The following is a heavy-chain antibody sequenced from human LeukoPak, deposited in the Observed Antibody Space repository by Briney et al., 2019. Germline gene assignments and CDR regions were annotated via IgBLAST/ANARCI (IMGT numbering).Heavy chain of an antibody. CDR1: GFTFSSYW. J-gene: IGHJ4*02. CDR2: IKEDGSGI. D-gene: IGHD3-22*01. Sequence: PGGSLRLSCAASGFTFSSYWMSWVRQAPGKGLEWVANIKEDGSGIYYVDFVEGRFTISRDNAKKSLYLQMNSLRAEDTAVYYCARGDTSGYYYRFFDYWGQGTLVTVSS. CDR3: ARGDTSGYYYRFFDY. V-gene: IGHV3-7*01.